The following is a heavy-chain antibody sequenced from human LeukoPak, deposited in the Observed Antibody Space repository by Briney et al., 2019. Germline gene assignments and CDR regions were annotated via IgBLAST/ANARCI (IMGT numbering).Heavy chain of an antibody. CDR3: ARDSGYCSSTSCYGGWFDP. CDR1: GFTFSSYS. D-gene: IGHD2-2*03. J-gene: IGHJ5*02. V-gene: IGHV3-21*01. Sequence: GGSLRLSCAASGFTFSSYSMNWVRQAPGKGLEWVSSISSSSSYIYYADSVKGRFTISRDNAKNSLYLQMNSLRAEDTAVYYCARDSGYCSSTSCYGGWFDPWGQGTLVTVSS. CDR2: ISSSSSYI.